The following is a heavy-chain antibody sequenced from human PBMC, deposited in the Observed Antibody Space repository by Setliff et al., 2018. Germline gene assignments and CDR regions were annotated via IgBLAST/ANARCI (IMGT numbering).Heavy chain of an antibody. Sequence: PSETLSRTCTVSGGSISSSSYYWGWIRQPPGKGLEWFANIYYSGSTYYTPSLKSRVTISVDTSKNQFSLKLSSVTAADTAVYYCATLLSSWQNWYFDRWGSGTLVTVSS. CDR2: IYYSGST. CDR1: GGSISSSSYY. CDR3: ATLLSSWQNWYFDR. D-gene: IGHD6-13*01. J-gene: IGHJ2*01. V-gene: IGHV4-39*01.